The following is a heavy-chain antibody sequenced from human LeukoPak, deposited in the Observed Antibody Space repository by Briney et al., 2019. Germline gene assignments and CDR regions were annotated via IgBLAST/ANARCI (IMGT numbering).Heavy chain of an antibody. V-gene: IGHV3-20*04. CDR1: GFTFDDYG. Sequence: PGGSLRLSCAASGFTFDDYGMSWVRQAPGKGLEWVSGINWNGGSTGYADSVKGRFTISRDNAKNSLYLQMNSLRAEDTAVYYCARFFGFGEFHNWFDPWGQGTLVTVSS. CDR3: ARFFGFGEFHNWFDP. J-gene: IGHJ5*02. CDR2: INWNGGST. D-gene: IGHD3-10*01.